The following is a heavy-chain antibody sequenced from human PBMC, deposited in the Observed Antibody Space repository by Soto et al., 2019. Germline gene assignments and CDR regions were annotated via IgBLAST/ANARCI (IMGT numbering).Heavy chain of an antibody. D-gene: IGHD2-15*01. J-gene: IGHJ6*02. Sequence: QVQLQESGPGLVKPSQTLSLTCTVSGGSISSGGYYWSWIRQHPGKGLEWIGYIYYSGSTYYNPCLKSRVSISVDTSKNQFYRRLNSVTTEDTAVYYCARGGLGYCSGGSCYSAELSRYYYGMDVWGQGPTVTVSS. CDR3: ARGGLGYCSGGSCYSAELSRYYYGMDV. V-gene: IGHV4-31*03. CDR2: IYYSGST. CDR1: GGSISSGGYY.